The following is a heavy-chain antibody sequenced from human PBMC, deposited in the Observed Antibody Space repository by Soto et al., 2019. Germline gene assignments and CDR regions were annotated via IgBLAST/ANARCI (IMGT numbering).Heavy chain of an antibody. CDR1: GYDFISYW. J-gene: IGHJ4*02. D-gene: IGHD2-2*01. CDR2: IYPGDSDT. V-gene: IGHV5-51*01. CDR3: ARRSRDCFSTSCPTYYFDH. Sequence: GESLKIFCKGSGYDFISYWIGWVRQMPGTGLEWMGIIYPGDSDTRYSPSLQGQLSISADKSTSTAYLHWSSLRASDTAMYYCARRSRDCFSTSCPTYYFDHWGQGTLVTVS.